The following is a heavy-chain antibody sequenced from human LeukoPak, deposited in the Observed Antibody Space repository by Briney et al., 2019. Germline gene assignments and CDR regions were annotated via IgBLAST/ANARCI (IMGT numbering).Heavy chain of an antibody. J-gene: IGHJ4*02. V-gene: IGHV3-23*01. CDR2: ISPNGVIT. Sequence: GGSLRLSCAASGFTFSSHGMNWVRQAPGKGLEWVSGISPNGVITYYADSVKGRFTISRDNSKGTVYLQMNSVRPEDTAVYYCAKDDAWLQYGNWGRGTLVTVSS. CDR1: GFTFSSHG. CDR3: AKDDAWLQYGN. D-gene: IGHD5-24*01.